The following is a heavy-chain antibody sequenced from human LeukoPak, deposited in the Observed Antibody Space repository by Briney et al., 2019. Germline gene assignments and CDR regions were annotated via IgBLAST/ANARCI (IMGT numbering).Heavy chain of an antibody. CDR3: ARDGGLKTNFDL. J-gene: IGHJ4*02. CDR2: TKPDGSAE. CDR1: GFTFRNYW. Sequence: GGSLRLSCAASGFTFRNYWMGWVRQAPGKGLEWVANTKPDGSAEYYADSVRGGFTTSRDNANNLLYLQMSRRRAEHRAVYYCARDGGLKTNFDLWGKGTLVSV. V-gene: IGHV3-7*01. D-gene: IGHD2-15*01.